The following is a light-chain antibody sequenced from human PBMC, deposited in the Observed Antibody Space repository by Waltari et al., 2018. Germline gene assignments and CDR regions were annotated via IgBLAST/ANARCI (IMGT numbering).Light chain of an antibody. Sequence: EIVMTQSPATLSLSPGQRPTPSCRASQSVSSNLAWYQEKPGQPLRLLIFDASRRATGIPARFSGSGSGTEFTLTISSLQSEDFAVYYCQQYNNWPPYTFGQGTKLDIK. J-gene: IGKJ2*01. CDR2: DAS. CDR3: QQYNNWPPYT. V-gene: IGKV3-15*01. CDR1: QSVSSN.